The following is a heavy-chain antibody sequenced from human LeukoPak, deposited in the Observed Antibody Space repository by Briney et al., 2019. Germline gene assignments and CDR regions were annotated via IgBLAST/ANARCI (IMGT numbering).Heavy chain of an antibody. CDR3: ARAYGSGSYYDGADDYYYGMDV. D-gene: IGHD3-10*01. Sequence: GASVKVSCKASGYTFTGYYMHWVRQAPGQGLEWMGWINPNSGGTNYAQKFQGWVTMTRDTSISTAYMELSRLRSDDTAVYYCARAYGSGSYYDGADDYYYGMDVWGKGTTVTVSS. CDR1: GYTFTGYY. J-gene: IGHJ6*04. CDR2: INPNSGGT. V-gene: IGHV1-2*04.